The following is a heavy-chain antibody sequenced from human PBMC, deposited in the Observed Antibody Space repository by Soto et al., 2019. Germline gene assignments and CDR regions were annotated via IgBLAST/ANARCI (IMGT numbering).Heavy chain of an antibody. Sequence: EVQLVESGGGLVQPGRSLRLCCAASGFTFDDYAMHWVRQAPGKGLEWVSGISWNSGSIGYADSVKGRFTISRDNDKNSLYLQMNSLRAEDTALYYCAKDVGLRFLEWLFDYWGQGTLVTVSS. CDR1: GFTFDDYA. CDR2: ISWNSGSI. D-gene: IGHD3-3*01. J-gene: IGHJ4*02. V-gene: IGHV3-9*01. CDR3: AKDVGLRFLEWLFDY.